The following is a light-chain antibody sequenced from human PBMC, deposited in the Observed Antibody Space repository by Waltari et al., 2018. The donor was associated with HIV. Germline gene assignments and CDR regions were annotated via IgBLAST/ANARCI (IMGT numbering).Light chain of an antibody. CDR2: LGS. CDR1: ESLLHTNGNNY. Sequence: IVMTQSPLSQPVSPGEPASFSCRSSESLLHTNGNNYLAWYLQKPGQSPQLLIYLGSNRASGVPDMFTGSGSGTDFSLKISRVETDDVGIYYCMQALRTPYTFGLGTRLEI. V-gene: IGKV2-28*01. J-gene: IGKJ2*01. CDR3: MQALRTPYT.